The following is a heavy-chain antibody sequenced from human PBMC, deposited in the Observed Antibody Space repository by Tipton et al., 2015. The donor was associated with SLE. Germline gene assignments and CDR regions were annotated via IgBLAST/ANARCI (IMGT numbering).Heavy chain of an antibody. CDR1: GDSISTYY. Sequence: TLSLTCTVSGDSISTYYWSWIRQPPGKGLEWIGYIYASGSTNSNPSLKSRVTLSVDTSKNQFSLKLSSVTAADTAVYYCARDKLYGMDVWGQGTTVTVSS. J-gene: IGHJ6*02. V-gene: IGHV4-59*01. CDR2: IYASGST. CDR3: ARDKLYGMDV.